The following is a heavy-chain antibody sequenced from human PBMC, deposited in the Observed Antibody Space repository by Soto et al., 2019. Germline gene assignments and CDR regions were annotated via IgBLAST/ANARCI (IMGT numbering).Heavy chain of an antibody. CDR3: ARDRSSSSWYEKSWFDP. CDR2: IIPIFGTA. D-gene: IGHD6-13*01. V-gene: IGHV1-69*06. CDR1: GGTFSSCA. Sequence: ASVKVSCKASGGTFSSCAISWVRQAPGQGLEWKGGIIPIFGTANYAQKFQGRVTITADKSTSTAYMELSSLRSEDTAVYYCARDRSSSSWYEKSWFDPWGQGTLVTVSS. J-gene: IGHJ5*02.